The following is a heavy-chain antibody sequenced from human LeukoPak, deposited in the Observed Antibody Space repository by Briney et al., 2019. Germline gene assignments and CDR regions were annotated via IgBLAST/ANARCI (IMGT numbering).Heavy chain of an antibody. Sequence: GGSLRLSCAASGFTYSSYAMSWVRQAPGKGREWVSAISGSGGSTYYADSVKGRFTISRDNSKNTLYLQMNSLRAEDTAVYHCAKGLDYDSSGSDYWGQGTLVTVSS. J-gene: IGHJ4*02. CDR3: AKGLDYDSSGSDY. CDR2: ISGSGGST. V-gene: IGHV3-23*01. CDR1: GFTYSSYA. D-gene: IGHD3-22*01.